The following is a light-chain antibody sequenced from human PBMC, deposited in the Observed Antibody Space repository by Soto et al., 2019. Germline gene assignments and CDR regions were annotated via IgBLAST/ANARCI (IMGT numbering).Light chain of an antibody. CDR3: QQFNSYSQT. CDR1: QGINSA. Sequence: AIQLTQSPSSLSASVGDRVAITCRASQGINSALAWYQQKPGKAPKLLIYDASSLESGVPSRFSGSGSVTDFTLTISSLQPEDFATYYCQQFNSYSQTFGQGTKV. V-gene: IGKV1-13*02. J-gene: IGKJ1*01. CDR2: DAS.